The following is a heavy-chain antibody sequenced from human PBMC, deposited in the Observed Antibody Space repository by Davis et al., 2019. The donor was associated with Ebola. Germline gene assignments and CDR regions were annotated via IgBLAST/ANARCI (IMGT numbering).Heavy chain of an antibody. CDR2: INAGNGNT. J-gene: IGHJ6*02. CDR3: AGGYYYYGMDV. Sequence: ASVKVSCKASGYTFTSYAMHWVRQAPGQRLEWMGWINAGNGNTKYSQKFQGRVTITADKSTSTAYMELSSLRSEDTAVYYCAGGYYYYGMDVWGQGTTVTVSS. CDR1: GYTFTSYA. V-gene: IGHV1-3*01.